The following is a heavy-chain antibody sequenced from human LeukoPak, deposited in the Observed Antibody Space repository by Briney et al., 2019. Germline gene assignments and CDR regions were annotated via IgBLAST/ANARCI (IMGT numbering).Heavy chain of an antibody. CDR2: ISWNSGSI. CDR1: GFTFDDYA. Sequence: SLRLPCAASGFTFDDYAMHWVRQAPGRGLEWVSGISWNSGSIAYADSVKGRFTISRDNAKNSLYLQMNGLRAEDTALYYCAKDMRYNSGGGFDFWGQGTLVTVSS. J-gene: IGHJ4*02. V-gene: IGHV3-9*01. CDR3: AKDMRYNSGGGFDF. D-gene: IGHD5-18*01.